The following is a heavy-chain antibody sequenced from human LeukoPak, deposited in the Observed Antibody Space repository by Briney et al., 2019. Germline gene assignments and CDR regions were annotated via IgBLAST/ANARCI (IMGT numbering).Heavy chain of an antibody. CDR3: AKDPNGYYIGAYEL. CDR1: GITASSYA. V-gene: IGHV3-23*01. J-gene: IGHJ3*01. CDR2: ISGSGDRT. Sequence: PGGSLRLFCAASGITASSYAVTWVRQAPGKGLEWVSSISGSGDRTMYADSVKGRFTISRDNFKNTLYLQMNSLRAEDTAVYHCAKDPNGYYIGAYELWGQGTMVTVSS. D-gene: IGHD5-18*01.